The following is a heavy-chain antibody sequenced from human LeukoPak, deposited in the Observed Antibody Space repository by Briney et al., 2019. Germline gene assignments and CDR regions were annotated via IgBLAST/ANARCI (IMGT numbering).Heavy chain of an antibody. J-gene: IGHJ4*02. D-gene: IGHD6-13*01. Sequence: PSETLSLTYTVSGASISSSSYYWGWIRQPPGKGLEWLSYIDSSSSTIYYADSVKGRFAISRDNAKNSLYLQMDSLRAEDTALYYCARDEHHLVQGYYFDYWGQGALVTVSS. V-gene: IGHV3-11*04. CDR3: ARDEHHLVQGYYFDY. CDR2: IDSSSSTI. CDR1: GASISSSSYY.